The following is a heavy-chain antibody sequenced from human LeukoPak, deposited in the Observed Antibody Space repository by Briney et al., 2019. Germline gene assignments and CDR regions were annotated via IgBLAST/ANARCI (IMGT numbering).Heavy chain of an antibody. V-gene: IGHV3-49*03. CDR2: IRSKPYGGTT. CDR3: SRDVDAANDAFDI. CDR1: GFTFGDYA. D-gene: IGHD5-18*01. Sequence: PGGSLRLSCRGSGFTFGDYAVSWFRQAPGKGLEWVSFIRSKPYGGTTEYAASVKGRFTISRDDSKSIAYLQMNSLKTEDTAVYYCSRDVDAANDAFDIWGQGTMVTVSS. J-gene: IGHJ3*02.